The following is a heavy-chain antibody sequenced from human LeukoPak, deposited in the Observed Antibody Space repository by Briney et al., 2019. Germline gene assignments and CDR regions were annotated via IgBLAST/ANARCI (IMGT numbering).Heavy chain of an antibody. CDR1: GGSISSGGYY. CDR2: ISGSGGST. Sequence: LSLTCTVSGGSISSGGYYWSWVRQAPGKGLEWVSTISGSGGSTYYADSAKGRFTISRDNSKNTLYLQMNSLRAEDTAKYYCARGMRSSGYPMTFDYWGQGTLVTVSS. V-gene: IGHV3-23*01. J-gene: IGHJ4*02. D-gene: IGHD3-22*01. CDR3: ARGMRSSGYPMTFDY.